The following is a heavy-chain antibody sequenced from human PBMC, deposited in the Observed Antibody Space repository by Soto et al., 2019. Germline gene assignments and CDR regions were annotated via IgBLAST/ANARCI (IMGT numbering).Heavy chain of an antibody. D-gene: IGHD4-17*01. CDR2: IRSKANSYAT. CDR1: GFTFSGST. V-gene: IGHV3-73*01. CDR3: TSPYGDEDYFDY. Sequence: EVQLVESGGGLVQPGGSLKLSCAASGFTFSGSTMHWVRQASGKGLEWVGRIRSKANSYATVYAASVKGRFTISRDDSKNTAYLQMNSLKTEDTAVYYCTSPYGDEDYFDYWGQGPLVTVSS. J-gene: IGHJ4*02.